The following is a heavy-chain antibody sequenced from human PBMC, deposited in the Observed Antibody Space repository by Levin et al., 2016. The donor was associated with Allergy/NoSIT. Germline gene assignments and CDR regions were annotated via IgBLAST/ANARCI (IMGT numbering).Heavy chain of an antibody. CDR3: ARVTTKHYYYYVMDV. V-gene: IGHV4-38-2*02. J-gene: IGHJ6*02. CDR2: IYQSGRS. CDR1: GYSISSGYY. Sequence: SETLSLTCSVSGYSISSGYYWGWIRQPPGKGLEWIGNIYQSGRSYYSPSLKSRVIISVDTSKNQFSLKMRSVTAADTAVYYCARVTTKHYYYYVMDVWGQGTTVTVSS. D-gene: IGHD4-17*01.